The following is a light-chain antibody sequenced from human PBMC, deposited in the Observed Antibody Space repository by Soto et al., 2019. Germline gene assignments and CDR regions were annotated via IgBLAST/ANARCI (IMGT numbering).Light chain of an antibody. CDR3: SSYTSSSTYV. V-gene: IGLV2-14*01. CDR2: DVR. J-gene: IGLJ1*01. CDR1: SSDVGGYNY. Sequence: QSALTQPASVSGSPGQSIAISSTGTSSDVGGYNYVSWYQQHPGKAPKLMVYDVRNRPSGVSNRFSGSKSGNTASLTISGLQAEYEADYYCSSYTSSSTYVFGPGIKVNVL.